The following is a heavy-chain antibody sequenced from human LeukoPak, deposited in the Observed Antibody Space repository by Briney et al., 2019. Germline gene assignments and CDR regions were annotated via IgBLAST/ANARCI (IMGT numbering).Heavy chain of an antibody. Sequence: PSDTLSLTCTVCGRSISSISYYWGWIRQPPGEVLEWIGSIYCSGSTYYNPSPKGRVTLSVDTRKKQFSLKLSSVTAPDTAVYYCARILAAMTPLIDYWGQGTLVTVSS. CDR1: GRSISSISYY. CDR2: IYCSGST. J-gene: IGHJ4*02. V-gene: IGHV4-39*01. CDR3: ARILAAMTPLIDY. D-gene: IGHD2-2*01.